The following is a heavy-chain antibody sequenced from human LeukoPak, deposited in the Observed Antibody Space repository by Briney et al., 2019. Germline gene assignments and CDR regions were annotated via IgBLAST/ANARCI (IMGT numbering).Heavy chain of an antibody. Sequence: ASVKVSCKASGFTFTSSAMQWVRQARGQRLEWIGWIVVGSGNTNYAQKFQERATITRDMSTSTAYMELSSLRSEDTAVYYCAASPRLLWFGELLAGGFDPWGQGTLVTVSS. V-gene: IGHV1-58*02. J-gene: IGHJ5*02. CDR2: IVVGSGNT. D-gene: IGHD3-10*01. CDR3: AASPRLLWFGELLAGGFDP. CDR1: GFTFTSSA.